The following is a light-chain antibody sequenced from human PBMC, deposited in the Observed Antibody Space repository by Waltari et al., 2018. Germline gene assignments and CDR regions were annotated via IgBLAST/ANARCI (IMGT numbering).Light chain of an antibody. CDR3: QQYYEWPPIP. V-gene: IGKV3D-15*01. CDR2: DAS. Sequence: SSASQNVSTYLVWEQLKSGQAPRTLIYDASNRASGIPARFSGSGSETDFTLIISSLQSEDAAVYFCQQYYEWPPIPFGGGTKLEI. CDR1: QNVSTY. J-gene: IGKJ4*01.